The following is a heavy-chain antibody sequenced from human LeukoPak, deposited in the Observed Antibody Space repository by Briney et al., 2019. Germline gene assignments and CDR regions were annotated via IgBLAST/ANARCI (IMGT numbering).Heavy chain of an antibody. J-gene: IGHJ4*02. CDR3: AKPAISSRGWYYDY. Sequence: GGSLRLSCEASGFTFSRYWMSWVREAPGKGLEWVANIKQDGSEKYYVDSVKGRFTISRDNSKNTLYLQMNSLRAEDTAVYYCAKPAISSRGWYYDYWGQGTLVTVSS. CDR1: GFTFSRYW. CDR2: IKQDGSEK. D-gene: IGHD6-19*01. V-gene: IGHV3-7*03.